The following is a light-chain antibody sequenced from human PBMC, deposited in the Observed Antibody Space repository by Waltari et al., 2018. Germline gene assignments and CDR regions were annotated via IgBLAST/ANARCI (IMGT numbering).Light chain of an antibody. V-gene: IGKV3-20*01. CDR2: ATS. Sequence: EIVLTQSPGTLSLSPGERATLSCRASQSVSSRFFAWYQQKPAQAPRLLIYATSIRATGISDRFSGSGSGTDFTLTISRLEAEDFAVYYCQQYAGSPRMFGQGTRVEIK. CDR3: QQYAGSPRM. CDR1: QSVSSRF. J-gene: IGKJ1*01.